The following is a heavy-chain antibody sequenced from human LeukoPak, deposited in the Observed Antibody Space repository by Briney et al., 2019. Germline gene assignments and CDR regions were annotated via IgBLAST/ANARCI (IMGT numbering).Heavy chain of an antibody. V-gene: IGHV1-8*01. Sequence: GASVKVSCKASGYTFTSYDINWVRQATGQGLEWMGWMNPNSGNTGYAQKFQGRVTMTRNTSISTAYMELSSLRSEDTAVYYCASIAAVYDAFDIWGQGTMVTVSS. CDR1: GYTFTSYD. D-gene: IGHD6-13*01. CDR2: MNPNSGNT. CDR3: ASIAAVYDAFDI. J-gene: IGHJ3*02.